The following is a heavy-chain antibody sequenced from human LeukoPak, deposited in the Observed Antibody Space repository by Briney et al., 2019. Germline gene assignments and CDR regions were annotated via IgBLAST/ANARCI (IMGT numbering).Heavy chain of an antibody. D-gene: IGHD6-13*01. V-gene: IGHV4-39*01. CDR1: GGSISSSIYY. CDR2: IYYSGST. CDR3: ARLEAAAGTYY. J-gene: IGHJ4*02. Sequence: SETLSLTCTVSGGSISSSIYYWGWIRQPPGKGLEWIGSIYYSGSTYYNPSLKSRVTISVDTSKNQFSLKLSSVTAADTAVYYCARLEAAAGTYYWGQGNLVTVSS.